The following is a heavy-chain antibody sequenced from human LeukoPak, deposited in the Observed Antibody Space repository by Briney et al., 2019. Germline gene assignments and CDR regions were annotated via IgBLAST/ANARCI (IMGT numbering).Heavy chain of an antibody. J-gene: IGHJ1*01. CDR1: GYTFTTYS. V-gene: IGHV1-18*01. CDR2: ISVNNGGT. D-gene: IGHD2-2*01. Sequence: ASVKVSCKASGYTFTTYSLAWVRQAPGQSLEWMGWISVNNGGTNYAQSFQDRVTLTRDTSTNTAYLELRSLRSDDTAVIYCATATQPRGYFLHWGQGTLVTVSS. CDR3: ATATQPRGYFLH.